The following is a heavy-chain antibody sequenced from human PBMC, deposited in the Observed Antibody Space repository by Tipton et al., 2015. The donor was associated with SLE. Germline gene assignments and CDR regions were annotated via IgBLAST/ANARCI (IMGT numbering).Heavy chain of an antibody. D-gene: IGHD4-17*01. V-gene: IGHV3-33*06. Sequence: RSLRLSCAASGFTFSSYGMHWVRQAPGKGLEWVAVIWYDGSNKYYADSVKGRFTISRDNSKNTLYLQMNSLRAEDTAVYYCAKEWAVTSYFDYWGQGTLVTVSS. CDR1: GFTFSSYG. J-gene: IGHJ4*02. CDR2: IWYDGSNK. CDR3: AKEWAVTSYFDY.